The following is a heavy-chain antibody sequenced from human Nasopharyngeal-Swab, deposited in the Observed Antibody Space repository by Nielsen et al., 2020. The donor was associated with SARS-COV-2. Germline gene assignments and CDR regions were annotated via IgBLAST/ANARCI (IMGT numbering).Heavy chain of an antibody. CDR1: GCTFTSYA. CDR3: ASSYCGGDCYSPTVYYYGMDV. CDR2: IIPIFGTA. D-gene: IGHD2-21*02. J-gene: IGHJ6*02. Sequence: SVKVSCKASGCTFTSYAISWVRQAPGQGLEWMGGIIPIFGTANYAQKFQGRVTITADESTSTAYMELSSLRSEDTAVYYCASSYCGGDCYSPTVYYYGMDVWGQGTTVTVSS. V-gene: IGHV1-69*13.